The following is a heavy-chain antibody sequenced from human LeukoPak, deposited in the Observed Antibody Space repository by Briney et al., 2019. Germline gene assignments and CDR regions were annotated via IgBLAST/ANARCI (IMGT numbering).Heavy chain of an antibody. CDR3: ASQSRNYYQSGELRTYIDY. Sequence: SETLSLTCSVSGGSVATRNYYWAWIRQPPGKGLEWIGSIYYSGTTNYNPSLKTRVTISVATSKNQFSLKLTSVTAADTAVYYCASQSRNYYQSGELRTYIDYWGQGTLVTASS. CDR1: GGSVATRNYY. V-gene: IGHV4-39*01. CDR2: IYYSGTT. J-gene: IGHJ4*02. D-gene: IGHD3-22*01.